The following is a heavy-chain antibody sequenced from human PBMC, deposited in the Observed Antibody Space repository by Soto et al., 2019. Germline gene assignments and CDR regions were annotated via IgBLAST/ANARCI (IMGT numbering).Heavy chain of an antibody. D-gene: IGHD6-19*01. CDR3: AKDSSGCPDY. CDR2: ISYDGSNK. Sequence: QVQLVESGGGVVQPGRSLRLSCAASGFTFSSYGMHWVRQAPGKGLEWVAVISYDGSNKYYADSVKDRFTISRDNSKNTLYLQMNSLRAEDTAVYYCAKDSSGCPDYWGQGTLVTVSS. CDR1: GFTFSSYG. V-gene: IGHV3-30*18. J-gene: IGHJ4*02.